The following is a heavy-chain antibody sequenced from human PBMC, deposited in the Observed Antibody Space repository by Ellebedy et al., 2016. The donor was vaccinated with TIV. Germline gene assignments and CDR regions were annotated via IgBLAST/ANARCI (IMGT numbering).Heavy chain of an antibody. J-gene: IGHJ4*02. V-gene: IGHV3-11*05. CDR1: GFTFSDFF. Sequence: GGSLRLXXAASGFTFSDFFMTWVRQAPGKGLEWISHITTTGGFTNYAEFVKGRFNVSRNNAENYLYLQLENLRPEDSAVYYCTRGWVNVPLHFDYWGQGAVVTVSS. D-gene: IGHD2-21*01. CDR3: TRGWVNVPLHFDY. CDR2: ITTTGGFT.